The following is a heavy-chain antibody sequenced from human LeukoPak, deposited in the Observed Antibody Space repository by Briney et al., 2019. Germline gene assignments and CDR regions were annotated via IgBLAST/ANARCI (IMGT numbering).Heavy chain of an antibody. Sequence: GGSLRLSCAASGFTFSSDAMSWVRQAPGKGLEWVSGISPSGGITYYTDSVKGRFTISRDNSKNTQSLQMNSLRAEDTAVYYCAKDDDWGRYKHWGQGTLVTVSS. CDR2: ISPSGGIT. CDR3: AKDDDWGRYKH. CDR1: GFTFSSDA. D-gene: IGHD3-16*01. V-gene: IGHV3-23*01. J-gene: IGHJ1*01.